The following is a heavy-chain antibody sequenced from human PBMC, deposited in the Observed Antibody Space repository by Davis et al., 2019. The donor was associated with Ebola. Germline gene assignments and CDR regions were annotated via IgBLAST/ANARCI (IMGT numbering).Heavy chain of an antibody. CDR2: IRSKNNNYAT. CDR1: GFAFSATA. J-gene: IGHJ4*02. CDR3: TTSKSGTYAY. Sequence: GASLRLSCAASGFAFSATAMHWVRQASGKGLEWVGRIRSKNNNYATGYAASVKGRFTISRDDSKNTVYLQMNILKTEDTAVYYCTTSKSGTYAYWGQGALVTVSS. V-gene: IGHV3-73*01. D-gene: IGHD1-26*01.